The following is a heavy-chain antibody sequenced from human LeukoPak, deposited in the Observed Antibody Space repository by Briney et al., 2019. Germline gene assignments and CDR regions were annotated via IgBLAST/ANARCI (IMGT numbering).Heavy chain of an antibody. CDR1: GFTFSSYS. Sequence: PGGSLRLSCAASGFTFSSYSMNWVRQAPGKGLEWVSYISSSSSSTIYYADSVKGRFTISRDNAKNSLYLQMNSLRAEDTAVYYCARDLSPLRYYDPYYYYMDVWGKGTTVTISS. D-gene: IGHD3-22*01. CDR2: ISSSSSSTI. V-gene: IGHV3-48*04. CDR3: ARDLSPLRYYDPYYYYMDV. J-gene: IGHJ6*03.